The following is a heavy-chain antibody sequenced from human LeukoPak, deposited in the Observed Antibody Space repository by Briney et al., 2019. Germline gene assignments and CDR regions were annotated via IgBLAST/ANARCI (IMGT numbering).Heavy chain of an antibody. V-gene: IGHV5-51*01. D-gene: IGHD2-2*01. Sequence: GESLKISCKASEYRFTKEWIAWVRQMPGKGLEWMGIIYPADSDTRYSPSFQGQVTISVDKSISTAYLQWSSLKASDTAMYYCARPRSYCSSTTCPLDYWGQGTLVTVSS. J-gene: IGHJ4*02. CDR3: ARPRSYCSSTTCPLDY. CDR1: EYRFTKEW. CDR2: IYPADSDT.